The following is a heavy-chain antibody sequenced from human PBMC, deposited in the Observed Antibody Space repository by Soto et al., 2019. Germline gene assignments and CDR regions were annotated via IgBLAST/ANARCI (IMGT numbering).Heavy chain of an antibody. D-gene: IGHD3-10*01. CDR3: AGTYYYGSGSFTGFDP. Sequence: EVQLVESGGGLVKPGGSLRLSCAASGFTFISYSMNWVRQAPGMGLEWVSSISSSSSYIYYADSVKGRFTISRDNAKNSRDLQINRLIAEDTAVYYCAGTYYYGSGSFTGFDPWGQGTLVTVSS. CDR2: ISSSSSYI. V-gene: IGHV3-21*01. CDR1: GFTFISYS. J-gene: IGHJ5*02.